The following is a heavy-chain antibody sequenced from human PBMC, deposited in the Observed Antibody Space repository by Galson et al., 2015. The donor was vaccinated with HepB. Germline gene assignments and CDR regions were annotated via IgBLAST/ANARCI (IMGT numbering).Heavy chain of an antibody. CDR3: TIRIS. J-gene: IGHJ5*02. CDR1: GFVFNTAW. V-gene: IGHV3-15*07. Sequence: SLRLSCATSGFVFNTAWMNWVRQSPGKGLEWVGRIKSNSYNGTIDYAAPVKGRFTISRDDSKNMLYLDMSNLKTEDTAVYYCTIRISWGQGTLVTVSS. D-gene: IGHD2-21*01. CDR2: IKSNSYNGTI.